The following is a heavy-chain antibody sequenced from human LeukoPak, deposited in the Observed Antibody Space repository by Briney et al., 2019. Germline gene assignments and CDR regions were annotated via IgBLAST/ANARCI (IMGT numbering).Heavy chain of an antibody. J-gene: IGHJ2*01. V-gene: IGHV3-48*03. CDR1: GFSFSSYE. CDR3: ARGQYCTNGVCTDYWYFDL. CDR2: ISSSGSAI. Sequence: PGGSLRLSCAVSGFSFSSYEMNWVRQAPGKGLEWVSYISSSGSAIYSAASVKGRSTISRDNAKNSLYLQMNSLRAEDTAVYYCARGQYCTNGVCTDYWYFDLWGRGTLVTVSS. D-gene: IGHD2-8*01.